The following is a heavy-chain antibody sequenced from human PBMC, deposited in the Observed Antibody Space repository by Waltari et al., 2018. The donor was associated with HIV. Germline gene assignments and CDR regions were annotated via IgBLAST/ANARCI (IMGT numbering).Heavy chain of an antibody. CDR1: GFSFSSSW. D-gene: IGHD4-17*01. CDR2: INSDASDA. Sequence: EVQLVESGGGLIQPGGSLRLSCAASGFSFSSSWMHRVRPTPGKGPVWVARINSDASDAQYADSEKGRFTISRDNAKNMLYLQMNSLRAEDTAIYYCVGGAPFAYWGQGTLVTVSS. J-gene: IGHJ4*02. CDR3: VGGAPFAY. V-gene: IGHV3-74*01.